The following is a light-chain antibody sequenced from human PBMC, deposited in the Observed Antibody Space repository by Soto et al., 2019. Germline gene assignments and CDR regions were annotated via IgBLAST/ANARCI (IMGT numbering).Light chain of an antibody. V-gene: IGKV3-20*01. CDR1: QSVYSSY. CDR3: QQYATSTWT. Sequence: EIVLTQSPGTLSLSPGERATLSCRASQSVYSSYLAWFQQKPGQAPRLLIYGTSLRATGIPDRFSGGGSGTDFTLTISRLEPEDFAVYFCQQYATSTWTFGQGSKVEIK. CDR2: GTS. J-gene: IGKJ1*01.